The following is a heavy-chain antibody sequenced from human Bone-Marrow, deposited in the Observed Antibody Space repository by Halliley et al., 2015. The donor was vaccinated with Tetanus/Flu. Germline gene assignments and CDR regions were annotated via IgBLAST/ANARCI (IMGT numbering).Heavy chain of an antibody. CDR2: INPNSGGT. CDR1: GYTFTGYY. J-gene: IGHJ6*02. D-gene: IGHD3-22*01. Sequence: QVQLVQSGAEVKSPGASVKVSCKASGYTFTGYYMHWVRQAPGQGLEWMGWINPNSGGTNYAQKFQGWVTMTRDTSISTAYMELSRLRSDDTAVYFCARDWLASYDSTGYRPYFYYGMDVWGQGTTVTVSS. CDR3: ARDWLASYDSTGYRPYFYYGMDV. V-gene: IGHV1-2*04.